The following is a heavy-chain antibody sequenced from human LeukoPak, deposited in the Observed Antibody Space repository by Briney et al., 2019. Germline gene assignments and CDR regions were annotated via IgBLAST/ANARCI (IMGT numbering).Heavy chain of an antibody. Sequence: GGSLRLSRAGSGFTFSFYGMNWVRQAPGKGLEWVAGVWHDACKFLYRESVKGRFTISRDNSKNMLSLQMDSLRDDDTAVYYCARDADTSGHYSYFDYWGQGALVIVSS. CDR1: GFTFSFYG. D-gene: IGHD6-19*01. V-gene: IGHV3-33*01. J-gene: IGHJ4*02. CDR3: ARDADTSGHYSYFDY. CDR2: VWHDACKF.